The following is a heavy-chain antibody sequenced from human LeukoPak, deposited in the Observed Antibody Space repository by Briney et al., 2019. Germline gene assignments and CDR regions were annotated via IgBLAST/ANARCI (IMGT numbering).Heavy chain of an antibody. J-gene: IGHJ3*02. CDR3: ARHLERHSREDAFDI. D-gene: IGHD6-13*01. CDR1: GYSFTSYW. Sequence: GESLKISCKGSGYSFTSYWIGWVRQMPGKGLEWMGIIYPGDSDTRYSPSFQGQVTISADKSISTAYLQWSSLKASDTAMYYCARHLERHSREDAFDIWGQGTMVTVSS. V-gene: IGHV5-51*01. CDR2: IYPGDSDT.